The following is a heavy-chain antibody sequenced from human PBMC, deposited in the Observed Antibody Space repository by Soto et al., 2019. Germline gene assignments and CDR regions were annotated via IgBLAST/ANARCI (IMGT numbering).Heavy chain of an antibody. CDR2: ISWNSGSI. CDR1: GFTFDDYA. Sequence: GGSLRLSCAASGFTFDDYAMHWVRQAPGKGLEWVSGISWNSGSIGYADSVKGRFTISRDNAKNSLYLQMNSLRAEDTALYYCAKAHISGDYYYYYMDVWGKGTTVTVSS. J-gene: IGHJ6*03. D-gene: IGHD1-20*01. CDR3: AKAHISGDYYYYYMDV. V-gene: IGHV3-9*01.